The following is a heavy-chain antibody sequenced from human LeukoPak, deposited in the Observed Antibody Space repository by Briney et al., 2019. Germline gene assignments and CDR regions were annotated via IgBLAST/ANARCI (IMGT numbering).Heavy chain of an antibody. CDR3: ARLLSFDYYYGMDV. D-gene: IGHD1-26*01. J-gene: IGHJ6*02. CDR2: IYYSGST. Sequence: SETLSLTCTVSGGSVSSGSYYWSWIRQPPGKGLEWIGYIYYSGSTNYNPSLKSRVTISVDTSKNQFSLKLSSVTAADTAVYYCARLLSFDYYYGMDVWGQGTTVTVSS. V-gene: IGHV4-61*01. CDR1: GGSVSSGSYY.